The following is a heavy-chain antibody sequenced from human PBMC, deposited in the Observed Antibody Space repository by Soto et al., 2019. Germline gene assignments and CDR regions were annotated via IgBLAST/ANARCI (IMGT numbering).Heavy chain of an antibody. CDR1: GYTFSTFW. J-gene: IGHJ5*02. D-gene: IGHD1-1*01. CDR3: SRLFSSTTTCDSGFDH. V-gene: IGHV5-10-1*01. Sequence: GASLKISCTGFGYTFSTFWISWVRPMPGKGLERMGRIAPRDSYVNYSPSFHGHVTISLDKSISTAYLQGGSRKASDNAMYYCSRLFSSTTTCDSGFDHWGQGTPVTVSS. CDR2: IAPRDSYV.